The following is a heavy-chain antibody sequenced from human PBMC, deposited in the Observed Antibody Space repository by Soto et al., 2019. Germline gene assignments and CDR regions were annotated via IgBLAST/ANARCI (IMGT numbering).Heavy chain of an antibody. V-gene: IGHV4-31*03. J-gene: IGHJ4*01. CDR2: IDYSGST. Sequence: VQLQESGPGLLKPSQTLSLTCTVSGGSISSGGYYWSWIRQHPGKGLQWIGYIDYSGSTFYNPFLGSRVTISRDTSKNQFAMNLSSVTAADTAVYYCASRCPQAGYFDYWGQGILVTVSS. CDR1: GGSISSGGYY. CDR3: ASRCPQAGYFDY. D-gene: IGHD3-10*01.